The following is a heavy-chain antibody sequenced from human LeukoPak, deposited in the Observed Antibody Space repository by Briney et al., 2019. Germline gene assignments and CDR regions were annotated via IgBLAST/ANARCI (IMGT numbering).Heavy chain of an antibody. CDR2: ISSNGGST. CDR3: ARDVDYYDSSGYYGFGAY. Sequence: GGSLRLSCAASGFTFSSYAMHWVRQAPGKGLEYVSAISSNGGSTYYANSVKGRFTISRDNSKNALYLQMGSLRAEDMAVYYCARDVDYYDSSGYYGFGAYWGQGTLVTVSS. D-gene: IGHD3-22*01. V-gene: IGHV3-64*01. J-gene: IGHJ4*02. CDR1: GFTFSSYA.